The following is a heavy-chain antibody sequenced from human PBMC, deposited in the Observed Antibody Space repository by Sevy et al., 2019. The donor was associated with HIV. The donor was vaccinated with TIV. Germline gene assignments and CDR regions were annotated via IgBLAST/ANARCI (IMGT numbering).Heavy chain of an antibody. Sequence: GGSLRLSCAASGFALSNYYAMHWVRQAPGKGLEWVALISYDGSDKYYADSVKGRFTISRDNFKNTLYLQMNSLRAEDTAVYYWALNYYDSSGSSFFFDYWGQGTLVTVSS. J-gene: IGHJ4*02. D-gene: IGHD3-22*01. CDR2: ISYDGSDK. CDR1: GFALSNYYA. CDR3: ALNYYDSSGSSFFFDY. V-gene: IGHV3-30-3*01.